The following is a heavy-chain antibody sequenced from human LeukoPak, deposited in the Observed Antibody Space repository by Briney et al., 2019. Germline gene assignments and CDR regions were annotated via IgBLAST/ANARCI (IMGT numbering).Heavy chain of an antibody. CDR1: GVTFSSNW. Sequence: GGSLRLSCAASGVTFSSNWMYWVRQAPGKGLGWVSRIKSDGSGTSYADSVKGRFTISRDNAKNTLYLQMNSLRAEDTAVYYCAKGDKIFGVVIMDYWGQGTLVTVSS. V-gene: IGHV3-74*01. D-gene: IGHD3-3*01. J-gene: IGHJ4*02. CDR2: IKSDGSGT. CDR3: AKGDKIFGVVIMDY.